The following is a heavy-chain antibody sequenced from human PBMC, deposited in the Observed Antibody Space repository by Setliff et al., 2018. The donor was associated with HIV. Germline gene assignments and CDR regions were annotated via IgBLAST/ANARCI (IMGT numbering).Heavy chain of an antibody. J-gene: IGHJ5*02. V-gene: IGHV3-7*01. CDR3: ARDGVRVPNGDYLSVNWFDP. D-gene: IGHD4-17*01. Sequence: PGGSLRLSCAASGFPFSSYWMSWVRQAPGKGLEWVANINEDGSEKYYVDSVKGRFTISRDNAKNSLYLQVNSLRVEDSAVYYCARDGVRVPNGDYLSVNWFDPWGQGTLVTVSS. CDR2: INEDGSEK. CDR1: GFPFSSYW.